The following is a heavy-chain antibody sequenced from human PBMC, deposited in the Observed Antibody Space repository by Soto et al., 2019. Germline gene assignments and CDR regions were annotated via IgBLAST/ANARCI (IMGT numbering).Heavy chain of an antibody. Sequence: EVQLLESGGGLVQPGGSLRLSCAASGFTFSSYAMSWVRKAPGKGLEWVSAISGSGGSTYYADSVKVRFTISRDNSKNTLYLQMNSLRAEDTAVYYCAKVPLEIVLMVYEHWGQGTLVTVSS. CDR2: ISGSGGST. D-gene: IGHD2-8*01. J-gene: IGHJ4*02. V-gene: IGHV3-23*01. CDR3: AKVPLEIVLMVYEH. CDR1: GFTFSSYA.